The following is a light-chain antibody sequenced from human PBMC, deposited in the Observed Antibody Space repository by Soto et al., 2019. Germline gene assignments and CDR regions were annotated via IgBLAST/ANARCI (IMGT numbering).Light chain of an antibody. CDR1: SSDVGSYNL. V-gene: IGLV2-23*02. J-gene: IGLJ1*01. CDR2: EVS. CDR3: CSYAGSSTYV. Sequence: QSVLTQPASVSWSPGQSITISCTGTSSDVGSYNLVSWYQQRPGKAPKLMIYEVSKRPSGVSNRFSGSKSGNTASLTISGLQAEDEADYYCCSYAGSSTYVFGTGTKVTVL.